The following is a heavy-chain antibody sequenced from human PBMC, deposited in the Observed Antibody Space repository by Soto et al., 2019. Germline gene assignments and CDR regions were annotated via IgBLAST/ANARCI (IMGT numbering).Heavy chain of an antibody. Sequence: PSETLSLTCTVSGGSISSYYWSWIRQPPGKGLEWIGNIFHSGSTNYKASLKSRVTISLDTSKNQLSLKLNSVTAADTAVYYCARHPNIAASQFDHWGQGTLVTVSS. CDR3: ARHPNIAASQFDH. V-gene: IGHV4-59*01. D-gene: IGHD6-6*01. J-gene: IGHJ4*02. CDR1: GGSISSYY. CDR2: IFHSGST.